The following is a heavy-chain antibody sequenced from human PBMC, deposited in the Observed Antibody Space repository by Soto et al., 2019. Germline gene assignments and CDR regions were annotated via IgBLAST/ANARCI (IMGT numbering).Heavy chain of an antibody. V-gene: IGHV3-64D*08. CDR3: VKWPQGIAVAVPYFDY. D-gene: IGHD6-19*01. CDR2: ISSNGGST. CDR1: GFTFSSYA. J-gene: IGHJ4*02. Sequence: GGSLRLSCSASGFTFSSYAMHWVRQAPGKGLEYVSAISSNGGSTYYADSVKGRFTISRDNSKNTLYLQMSSLRAEDTAVYYCVKWPQGIAVAVPYFDYWGQGTLVTVSS.